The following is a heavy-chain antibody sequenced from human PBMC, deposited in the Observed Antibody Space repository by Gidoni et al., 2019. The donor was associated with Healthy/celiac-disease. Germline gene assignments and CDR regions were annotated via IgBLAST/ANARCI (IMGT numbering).Heavy chain of an antibody. Sequence: EVQLVESGGGLVQPGRSLRPSCAASGFTFDDYAMHWVRQGPGEGLEWVSGISWNSGSIGYADSVKGRFTNSRDNAKNSLYLQMNSLRAEDTALYYCAKDRLAVAGTYYYGMDVWGQGTTVTVSS. CDR1: GFTFDDYA. V-gene: IGHV3-9*01. CDR2: ISWNSGSI. CDR3: AKDRLAVAGTYYYGMDV. D-gene: IGHD6-19*01. J-gene: IGHJ6*02.